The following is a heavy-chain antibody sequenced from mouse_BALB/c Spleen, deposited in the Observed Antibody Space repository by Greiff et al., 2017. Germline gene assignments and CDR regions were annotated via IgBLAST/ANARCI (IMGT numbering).Heavy chain of an antibody. CDR1: GFSLTGYG. V-gene: IGHV2-6-7*01. CDR2: IWGDGST. Sequence: VMLVESGPGLVAPSQSLSITCTVSGFSLTGYGVNWVRQPPGKGLEWLGMIWGDGSTDYSSALKSRLSISKDNSKSQVFLKMNSLQTDDTARYYCARGYYYGSSWYFDVWGAGTTVTVSS. D-gene: IGHD1-1*01. CDR3: ARGYYYGSSWYFDV. J-gene: IGHJ1*01.